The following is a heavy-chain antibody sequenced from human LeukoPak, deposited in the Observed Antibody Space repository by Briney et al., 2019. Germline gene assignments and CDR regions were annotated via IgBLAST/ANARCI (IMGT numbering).Heavy chain of an antibody. J-gene: IGHJ4*02. CDR1: GFTFSSYA. CDR2: ISGSGGAT. D-gene: IGHD3-10*01. Sequence: PGGSLRLSCAASGFTFSSYAMSWVRQAPGKGLEWVSAISGSGGATYSADSVKGRFTISRDNSKTTLYLQVNSLRAEDTAVYYCAKHFYYGSGSYYCRLDSWGQGTLVTVSS. V-gene: IGHV3-23*01. CDR3: AKHFYYGSGSYYCRLDS.